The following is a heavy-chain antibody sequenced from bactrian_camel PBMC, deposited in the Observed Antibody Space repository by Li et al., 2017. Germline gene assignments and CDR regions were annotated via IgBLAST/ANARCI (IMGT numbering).Heavy chain of an antibody. CDR1: GSASSRYC. Sequence: HVQLVESGGGSVQAGRSLRLSCVASGSASSRYCMAWFRQVSGKEREGGAAIPTFGQPTYADSVKGRFTISHDNAKNTLYLQMNSLKYEDAAVYYCAKPLSRPRHPFWVRAVTSDFANWGRGTQVTVS. J-gene: IGHJ4*01. V-gene: IGHV3S1*01. D-gene: IGHD3*01. CDR2: IPTFGQPT. CDR3: AKPLSRPRHPFWVRAVTSDFAN.